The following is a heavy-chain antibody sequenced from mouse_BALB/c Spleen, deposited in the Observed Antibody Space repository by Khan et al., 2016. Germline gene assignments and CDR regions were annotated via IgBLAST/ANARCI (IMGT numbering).Heavy chain of an antibody. D-gene: IGHD1-1*01. Sequence: QVQLQQSAAELARPGASVKMSCKASGYTFISYTIHWVKQRPGQGLEWIGYINPSSGYTEYNQKFKDKTTLTADKSSSTANMQLSSLTSEDSAVYYCSRGYFYGSSPLDYWGQGTTLTVSS. CDR3: SRGYFYGSSPLDY. CDR1: GYTFISYT. J-gene: IGHJ2*01. CDR2: INPSSGYT. V-gene: IGHV1-4*02.